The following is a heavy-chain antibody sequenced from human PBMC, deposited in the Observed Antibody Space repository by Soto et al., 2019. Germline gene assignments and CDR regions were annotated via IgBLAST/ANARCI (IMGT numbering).Heavy chain of an antibody. CDR3: AGALENPYFYYGLNV. CDR1: GFSFSSYG. Sequence: GGSLRLSCAASGFSFSSYGMEWVRLAPGKWLEWVAATTYDGGIKHYVDSVKGRFTISRDNSKNTLYLQMNSLRVEDTATYYCAGALENPYFYYGLNVWGQGTTVNVSS. J-gene: IGHJ6*02. D-gene: IGHD1-1*01. V-gene: IGHV3-30*03. CDR2: TTYDGGIK.